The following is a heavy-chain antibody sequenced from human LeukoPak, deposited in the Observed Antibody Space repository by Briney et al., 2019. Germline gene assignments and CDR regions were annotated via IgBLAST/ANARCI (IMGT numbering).Heavy chain of an antibody. V-gene: IGHV1-18*01. D-gene: IGHD4-17*01. CDR2: ISTSSGDT. CDR3: AGEKGPSGEYGSFYYDYYGMDV. Sequence: ASVKVSCKASGYIFTRYGITWVRQAPGQGLEWMGWISTSSGDTNYAQKFRGRVTMTTVTYTSTAYMELGSLTSDDTAVYYCAGEKGPSGEYGSFYYDYYGMDVWGQGTTVTVSS. CDR1: GYIFTRYG. J-gene: IGHJ6*02.